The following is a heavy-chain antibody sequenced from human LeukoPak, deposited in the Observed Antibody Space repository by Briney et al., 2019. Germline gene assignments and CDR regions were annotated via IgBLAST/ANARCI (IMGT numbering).Heavy chain of an antibody. J-gene: IGHJ3*02. Sequence: ASVKVSCKASGGTFSSYAISWVRQAPGQGLEWMGGIIPIFGTANYAQKFQGRVTITTDESTSTAYMELSSLRSEDTAVYYCARDVGNPLAFTGAFDIWGPGTMVTVSS. D-gene: IGHD1-1*01. CDR1: GGTFSSYA. V-gene: IGHV1-69*05. CDR3: ARDVGNPLAFTGAFDI. CDR2: IIPIFGTA.